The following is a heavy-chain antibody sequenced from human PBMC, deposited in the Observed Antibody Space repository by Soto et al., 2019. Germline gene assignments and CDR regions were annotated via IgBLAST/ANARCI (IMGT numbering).Heavy chain of an antibody. CDR2: ISSSSSYI. Sequence: GSLRLSCAASGFTFSSYSMNWVRQTPGKGLEWVSSISSSSSYIYYADSVKGRFTISRDNAKNSLYLQMNSLRAEDTAVYYCARDGGDGYKDYFDYWGQGTLVTVSS. J-gene: IGHJ4*02. V-gene: IGHV3-21*01. CDR3: ARDGGDGYKDYFDY. D-gene: IGHD5-12*01. CDR1: GFTFSSYS.